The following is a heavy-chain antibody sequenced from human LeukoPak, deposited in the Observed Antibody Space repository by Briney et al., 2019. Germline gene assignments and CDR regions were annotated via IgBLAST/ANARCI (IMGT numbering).Heavy chain of an antibody. D-gene: IGHD5-24*01. CDR2: ISSSSSTI. CDR1: GFTFSSYS. CDR3: ASTSWLQFNAFDI. J-gene: IGHJ3*02. V-gene: IGHV3-48*01. Sequence: PGGSPRLSCAASGFTFSSYSMNWVRQAPGKGLEWVSYISSSSSTIYYADSVKGRFTISRDNAKNSLYLQMNNLRAEDTAVYYCASTSWLQFNAFDIWGQGTMVTVSS.